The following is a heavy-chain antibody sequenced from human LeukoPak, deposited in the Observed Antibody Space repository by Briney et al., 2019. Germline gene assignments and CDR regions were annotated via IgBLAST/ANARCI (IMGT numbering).Heavy chain of an antibody. Sequence: GGSLRLSCAASGFTFSSYAMHWVRQAPGKGLEYVSGVSSYGHNTYYAKSVKGRFTISRDNSKNTLYLQMGSLRAEDMAVYYCARDLLYSSSWYVGDYWGQGTLVTVSS. CDR1: GFTFSSYA. D-gene: IGHD6-13*01. CDR2: VSSYGHNT. J-gene: IGHJ4*02. V-gene: IGHV3-64*01. CDR3: ARDLLYSSSWYVGDY.